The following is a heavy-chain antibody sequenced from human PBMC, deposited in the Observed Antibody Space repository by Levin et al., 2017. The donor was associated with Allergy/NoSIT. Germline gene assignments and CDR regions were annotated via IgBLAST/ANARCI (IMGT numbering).Heavy chain of an antibody. CDR3: AGDLCGGDCFPTFDY. V-gene: IGHV3-48*02. D-gene: IGHD2-21*01. J-gene: IGHJ4*02. CDR2: ISSSSGTI. Sequence: GGSLRLSCAASGFTFSSYSMNWVRQAPGKGLEWVSYISSSSGTIYYADSVKGRFTVSRDNVKNSLYLQMNSLRDEDTAVYYCAGDLCGGDCFPTFDYWGQGALVTVSS. CDR1: GFTFSSYS.